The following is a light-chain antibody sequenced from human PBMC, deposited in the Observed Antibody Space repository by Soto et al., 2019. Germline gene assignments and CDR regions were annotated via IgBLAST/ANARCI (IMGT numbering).Light chain of an antibody. V-gene: IGKV3-11*01. CDR3: QQRSNWPPWT. CDR2: DAS. CDR1: QSVSSY. Sequence: EIVLTQSPATLSLSPGERANLSCRASQSVSSYLAWYQEKPGQAPRLLIYDASNRATGSPARFSGSGSGTDFTLTISSLEPEDFAVYYCQQRSNWPPWTFGQGTKVEIK. J-gene: IGKJ1*01.